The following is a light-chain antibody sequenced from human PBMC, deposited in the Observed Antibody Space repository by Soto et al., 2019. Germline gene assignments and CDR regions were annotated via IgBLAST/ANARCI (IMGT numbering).Light chain of an antibody. J-gene: IGLJ3*02. Sequence: QSALTQPASVSGSPGQTITISCTGTSSDVGGYNYLSWYQQHPGKAPKVMIYEVSNRPSGVSNRFSGSKSGNTASLTISGLSAEDEADYFCSSYTTSGTPVFGGGTKLTVL. V-gene: IGLV2-14*01. CDR2: EVS. CDR1: SSDVGGYNY. CDR3: SSYTTSGTPV.